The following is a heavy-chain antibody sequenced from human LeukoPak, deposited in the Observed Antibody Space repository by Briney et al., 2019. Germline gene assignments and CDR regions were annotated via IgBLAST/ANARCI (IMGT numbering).Heavy chain of an antibody. CDR3: ARPRYYYDSSGYYTLDY. CDR1: GGTFSSYA. Sequence: SVKVSCKASGGTFSSYAISWVRQAPGQGLEWMGRIIPILGIANYAQKFQGRVTITADKSTSTAYMELSSLRSEDTAVYYCARPRYYYDSSGYYTLDYWGQGTLVTVSS. J-gene: IGHJ4*02. D-gene: IGHD3-22*01. CDR2: IIPILGIA. V-gene: IGHV1-69*04.